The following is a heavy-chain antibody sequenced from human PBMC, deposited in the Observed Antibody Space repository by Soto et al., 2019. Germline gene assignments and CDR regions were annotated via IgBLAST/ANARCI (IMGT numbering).Heavy chain of an antibody. CDR3: ASDGPEWNEFDN. J-gene: IGHJ4*02. Sequence: GGSLRLSCAASGFTFSTYSMNWIRQAPGKGLEWVSYISSSSSTIYYADSVKGRFTISRDNAKNSLYLQMNSLRDEDTAVYYCASDGPEWNEFDNWGQGTLVTVSS. CDR1: GFTFSTYS. CDR2: ISSSSSTI. V-gene: IGHV3-48*02. D-gene: IGHD1-1*01.